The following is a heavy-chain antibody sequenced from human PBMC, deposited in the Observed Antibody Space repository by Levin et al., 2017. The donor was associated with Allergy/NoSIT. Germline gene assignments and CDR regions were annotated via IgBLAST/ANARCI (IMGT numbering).Heavy chain of an antibody. D-gene: IGHD2-2*02. CDR1: GFTFSNYG. J-gene: IGHJ3*01. V-gene: IGHV3-48*01. Sequence: GESLKISCAASGFTFSNYGMNWVRQAPGEGLEWISYISSISNTIYYGDSVKGRFTISRDNAGDSLYLQMNSLRAEDTAVYYCAKNEGARYTNRPSHAFDVWGPGTMVTVSS. CDR2: ISSISNTI. CDR3: AKNEGARYTNRPSHAFDV.